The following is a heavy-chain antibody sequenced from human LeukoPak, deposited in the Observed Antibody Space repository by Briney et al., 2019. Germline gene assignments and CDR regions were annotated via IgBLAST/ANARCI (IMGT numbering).Heavy chain of an antibody. CDR1: GYTFTGYY. Sequence: ASVKVSCKASGYTFTGYYMHWVRQAPGQGLEWMGWINPNSGGTNYAQKFQGRVTMTRDTSIRKACMELSRLRSDDTAVYYCGRERVVGALSSALDNWGQGTLVTVSS. CDR3: GRERVVGALSSALDN. V-gene: IGHV1-2*02. J-gene: IGHJ4*02. D-gene: IGHD1-26*01. CDR2: INPNSGGT.